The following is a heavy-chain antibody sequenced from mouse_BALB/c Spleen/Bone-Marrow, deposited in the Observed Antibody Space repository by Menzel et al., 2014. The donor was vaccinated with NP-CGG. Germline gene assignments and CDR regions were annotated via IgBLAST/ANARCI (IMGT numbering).Heavy chain of an antibody. CDR3: ARSGFDY. CDR1: GFSLTSSG. Sequence: VKLQESGPGLVAPSQSLSITCTVSGFSLTSSGVHWVRQPPGKGLEWLVVIWSDGSTTYNSALKSRVRINKDNSKSQVFIKMTSHQTDDTAMYDCARSGFDYWGQGTTLTGSS. D-gene: IGHD4-1*01. CDR2: IWSDGST. J-gene: IGHJ2*01. V-gene: IGHV2-6*02.